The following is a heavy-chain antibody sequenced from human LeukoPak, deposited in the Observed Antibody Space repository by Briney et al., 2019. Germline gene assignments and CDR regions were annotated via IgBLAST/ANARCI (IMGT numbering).Heavy chain of an antibody. CDR2: INHSGST. CDR3: ARDRVWSGYSRFIFDI. D-gene: IGHD3-3*01. CDR1: GGSFSGYY. V-gene: IGHV4-34*01. J-gene: IGHJ3*02. Sequence: SETLSLTCAVYGGSFSGYYWSWIRQPPGKGLEWIGEINHSGSTNYNPSLKSRVTISVDTSKNQFSLKLSSVTAADTAVYYCARDRVWSGYSRFIFDIWGQGTMVTVSS.